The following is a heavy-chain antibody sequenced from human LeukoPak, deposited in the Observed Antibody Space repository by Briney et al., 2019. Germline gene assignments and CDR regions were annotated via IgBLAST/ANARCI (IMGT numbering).Heavy chain of an antibody. V-gene: IGHV4-34*01. CDR3: AREDIVVVPAAMPDAFDI. D-gene: IGHD2-2*01. J-gene: IGHJ3*02. CDR1: GGSFSGYY. Sequence: SETLCLTCAVYGGSFSGYYWSWIRQPPGKGLEWIGEINHSGSTNYNPSLKSRVTISVDTSKNQFSLKLSSVTAADTAVYYCAREDIVVVPAAMPDAFDIWGQGTMVTVSS. CDR2: INHSGST.